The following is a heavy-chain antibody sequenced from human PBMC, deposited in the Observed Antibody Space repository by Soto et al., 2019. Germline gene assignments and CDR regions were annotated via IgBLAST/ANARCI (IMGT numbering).Heavy chain of an antibody. CDR2: MRQDGSEK. V-gene: IGHV3-7*03. CDR1: GFTFSSYW. J-gene: IGHJ4*02. Sequence: EVQVVESGGGLVQPGGSLRLSCAASGFTFSSYWMSWVRQAPGKGLEWVANMRQDGSEKYYVDSVKGRFTISRDNAKNSLYLQMHSLRAEATAVYYCARILCSSTSCYTFDYWGQGTLVTVSS. D-gene: IGHD2-2*02. CDR3: ARILCSSTSCYTFDY.